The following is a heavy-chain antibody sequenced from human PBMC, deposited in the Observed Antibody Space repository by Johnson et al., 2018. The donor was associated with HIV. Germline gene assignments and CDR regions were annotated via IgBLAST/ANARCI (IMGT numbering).Heavy chain of an antibody. Sequence: QVQLVESGGGVVQPGRSLRLSCAASGFTFSSYAMHWVRQAPGKGLEWVAVISYDGSYKYYADSVKGRFTISRDNSKNTLYLQMNSLRAEDTALYYCAREGITMIVVPTGAFDIWGQGTMVTVSS. V-gene: IGHV3-30*04. J-gene: IGHJ3*02. D-gene: IGHD3-22*01. CDR3: AREGITMIVVPTGAFDI. CDR1: GFTFSSYA. CDR2: ISYDGSYK.